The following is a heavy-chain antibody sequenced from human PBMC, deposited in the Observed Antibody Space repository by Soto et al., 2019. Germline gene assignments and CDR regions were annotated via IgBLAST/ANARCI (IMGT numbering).Heavy chain of an antibody. CDR1: VLIFSTSG. J-gene: IGHJ6*01. Sequence: GGSLRIFCADSVLIFSTSGMHWVGQAPGKGLDLVAVISYDGSNKYYRDSVKGRFTISRDNSKNTLYLQMNSLRLEDTAVYYWAKVARTPAVVTPHSIFGLGGWGQGTTVTVSS. CDR3: AKVARTPAVVTPHSIFGLGG. V-gene: IGHV3-30*18. D-gene: IGHD3-22*01. CDR2: ISYDGSNK.